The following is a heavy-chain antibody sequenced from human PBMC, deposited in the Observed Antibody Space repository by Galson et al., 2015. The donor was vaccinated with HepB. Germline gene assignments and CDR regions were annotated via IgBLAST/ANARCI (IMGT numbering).Heavy chain of an antibody. CDR1: GFTFSSYG. V-gene: IGHV3-33*01. CDR3: ARGYYDFWSGYYNSDY. D-gene: IGHD3-3*01. J-gene: IGHJ4*02. CDR2: IWYDGSNK. Sequence: SLRLSCAASGFTFSSYGMHWVRQAPGKGLEWVAVIWYDGSNKYYADSVKGRFTISRDNSKNTLYLQMNSLRAEDMAVYYCARGYYDFWSGYYNSDYWGQGTLVTVSS.